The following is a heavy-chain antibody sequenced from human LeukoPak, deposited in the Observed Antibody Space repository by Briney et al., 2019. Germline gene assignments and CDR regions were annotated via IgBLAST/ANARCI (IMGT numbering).Heavy chain of an antibody. V-gene: IGHV1-3*01. CDR2: INAGNGNT. CDR3: ATTVTLAAAGGVNWFDP. Sequence: GASVKVSCKASGYTFTSYAMHWVRQAPGQRLEWMGWINAGNGNTKYSQKFQGRVTMTEDTSVDTAYMELSSLRSEDTAVYYCATTVTLAAAGGVNWFDPWGQGTLVTVSS. D-gene: IGHD6-13*01. J-gene: IGHJ5*02. CDR1: GYTFTSYA.